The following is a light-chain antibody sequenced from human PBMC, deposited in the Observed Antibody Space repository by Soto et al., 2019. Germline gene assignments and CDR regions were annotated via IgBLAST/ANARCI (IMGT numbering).Light chain of an antibody. Sequence: QAVVTKEPSLNVSPGGTVTLTCGSNTGAVTTGHYPYWFQQKPGQAPRTLIYDTNNKHSWTPARFSGSLLGGKAALTLSGAQPEDEADYYCLLSYRGVGVFGGGTKVTVL. V-gene: IGLV7-46*01. J-gene: IGLJ2*01. CDR1: TGAVTTGHY. CDR3: LLSYRGVGV. CDR2: DTN.